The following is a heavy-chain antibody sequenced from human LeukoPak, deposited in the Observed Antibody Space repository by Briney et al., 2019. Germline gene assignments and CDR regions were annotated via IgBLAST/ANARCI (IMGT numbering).Heavy chain of an antibody. CDR1: GYSISSSYY. Sequence: NPSETLSLTCAVSGYSISSSYYWSWIRPPPGKGLEWIGNIYYSGSTNYNPSLKSRVTISVDTSKNYFSLKLNSVTAADTAAYYCAREVVVWAATTPSTKWFDPWGQGTLVTVSS. D-gene: IGHD2-15*01. V-gene: IGHV4-61*03. CDR2: IYYSGST. CDR3: AREVVVWAATTPSTKWFDP. J-gene: IGHJ5*02.